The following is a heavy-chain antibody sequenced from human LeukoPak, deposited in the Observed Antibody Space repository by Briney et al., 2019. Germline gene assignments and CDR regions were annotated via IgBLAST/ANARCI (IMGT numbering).Heavy chain of an antibody. Sequence: PSETLSLTCSVSGVSLSSGSNYWGWIRQPSGKTLEWIGSIYSSGSTYYNSSLKSRVIILIDTSKNHFSLTLSSVTAADTAVYYCTRSDGYGLVGIWGQGTMVTVSS. CDR1: GVSLSSGSNY. CDR2: IYSSGST. D-gene: IGHD3-10*01. J-gene: IGHJ3*01. CDR3: TRSDGYGLVGI. V-gene: IGHV4-39*07.